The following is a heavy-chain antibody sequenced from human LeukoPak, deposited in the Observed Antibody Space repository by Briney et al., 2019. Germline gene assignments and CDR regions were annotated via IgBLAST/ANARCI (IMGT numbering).Heavy chain of an antibody. J-gene: IGHJ4*02. CDR1: GFTFSSYA. CDR3: ASEGPLDFHTPFDY. Sequence: GGSLRLSCAASGFTFSSYAMHWVRQAPGKGLEWVAVISYDGSNKYYADSVKGRFTISRDNSKNTLYLQMNSLRAEDTAVYYCASEGPLDFHTPFDYWGQGTLVTVSS. V-gene: IGHV3-30-3*01. D-gene: IGHD3-3*01. CDR2: ISYDGSNK.